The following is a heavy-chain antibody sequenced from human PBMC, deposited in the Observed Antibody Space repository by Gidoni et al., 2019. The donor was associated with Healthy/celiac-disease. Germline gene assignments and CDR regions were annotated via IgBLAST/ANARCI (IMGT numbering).Heavy chain of an antibody. V-gene: IGHV1-69*01. D-gene: IGHD3-10*01. CDR3: AREQREGFGESDAFDI. CDR2: IIPIFGTA. J-gene: IGHJ3*02. Sequence: QVQLVQSGAEVKKPGSSVKVSCKASGGPFSSYAISWVRQAPGKGLEWMGGIIPIFGTANYAQKFQGRVTITADESTSTAYMELSSLRSEDTAVYYCAREQREGFGESDAFDIWGQGTMVTVSS. CDR1: GGPFSSYA.